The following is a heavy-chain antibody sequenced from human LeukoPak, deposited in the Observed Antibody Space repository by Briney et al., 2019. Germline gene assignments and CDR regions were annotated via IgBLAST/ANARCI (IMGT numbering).Heavy chain of an antibody. J-gene: IGHJ6*03. CDR2: IYHSGST. V-gene: IGHV4-59*08. CDR3: ARRPIVPGVDNYYYYMDV. CDR1: GGSITGYY. Sequence: PSETLSLTCNVSGGSITGYYWSWVRQSPGKGLEWIGYIYHSGSTNYNPSLKSRVTLSVDTSKGQISLKLNSVTAADTAVYYCARRPIVPGVDNYYYYMDVWGEGATVIVSS. D-gene: IGHD5-12*01.